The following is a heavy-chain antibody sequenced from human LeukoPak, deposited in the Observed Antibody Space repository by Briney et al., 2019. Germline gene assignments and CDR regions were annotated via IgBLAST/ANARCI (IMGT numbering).Heavy chain of an antibody. D-gene: IGHD2-8*01. CDR2: ISSRNGYI. CDR3: ARVYLERLTAGYFDH. CDR1: GFTFSIYT. Sequence: GGSLRLSCAASGFTFSIYTMNWVRQAPGKGLEWVSSISSRNGYIFYTDSVKGRFTVSRDNAKNSLYLQMNSLGDEDSAAYYCARVYLERLTAGYFDHWGQGTWVTVSP. V-gene: IGHV3-21*01. J-gene: IGHJ4*02.